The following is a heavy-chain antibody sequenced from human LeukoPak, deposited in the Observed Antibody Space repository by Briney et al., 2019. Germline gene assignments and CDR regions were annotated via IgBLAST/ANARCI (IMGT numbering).Heavy chain of an antibody. J-gene: IGHJ4*02. V-gene: IGHV5-51*01. CDR1: GYSFTKYW. D-gene: IGHD3-22*01. CDR2: IYPGDSDT. CDR3: ARTYDSSGSIDY. Sequence: GESLKISCQASGYSFTKYWIGWVRRMSGKGLEWMGIIYPGDSDTRYSPSFQGQVTISADKSISTAYLQWSSLRASDTAMYYCARTYDSSGSIDYWGQGTLVTVSS.